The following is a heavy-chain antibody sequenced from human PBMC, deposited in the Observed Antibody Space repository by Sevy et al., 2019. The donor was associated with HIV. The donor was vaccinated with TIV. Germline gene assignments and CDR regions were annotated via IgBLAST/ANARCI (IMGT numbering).Heavy chain of an antibody. CDR2: IYYSGST. Sequence: SETLSLTCTVSGGSISSYYWSWIRQPPGKGLEWIGYIYYSGSTNYNPSLKSRVTISVDTSKNQFSLKLSSVTAADTAVYYCARDRLKAAAGTGGDYYYYYGMDVWGQGTTVTVSS. CDR3: ARDRLKAAAGTGGDYYYYYGMDV. CDR1: GGSISSYY. J-gene: IGHJ6*02. V-gene: IGHV4-59*01. D-gene: IGHD6-13*01.